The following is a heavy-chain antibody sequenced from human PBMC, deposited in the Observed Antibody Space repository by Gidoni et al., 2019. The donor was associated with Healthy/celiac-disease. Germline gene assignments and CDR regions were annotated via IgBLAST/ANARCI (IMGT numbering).Heavy chain of an antibody. CDR1: GGSLSSSSYY. J-gene: IGHJ2*01. V-gene: IGHV4-39*01. CDR2: IYYSGST. CDR3: ALGDWGPLYWYFDL. D-gene: IGHD7-27*01. Sequence: QLQLQESGPGLVKPSETLSLTCTVSGGSLSSSSYYWGWIRQPPGKGLEWIGSIYYSGSTYYNPSLKSRVTISVDTSKNQFSLKLSSVTAADTAVYYCALGDWGPLYWYFDLWGRGTLVTVSS.